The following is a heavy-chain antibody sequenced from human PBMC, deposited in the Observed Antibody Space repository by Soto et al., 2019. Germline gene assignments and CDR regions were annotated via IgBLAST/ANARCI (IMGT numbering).Heavy chain of an antibody. CDR2: ISGSGGST. CDR1: GFTFSSYA. CDR3: AKFKVVGGYRRDAFDF. J-gene: IGHJ3*01. Sequence: GGSLRLSCAASGFTFSSYAMSWVRQAPGKGLEWVSAISGSGGSTYYADSVKGRFTISRDNSKNTLYLQMNSLRAEDTAVYYCAKFKVVGGYRRDAFDFWGQGTMVTVSS. V-gene: IGHV3-23*01. D-gene: IGHD3-10*01.